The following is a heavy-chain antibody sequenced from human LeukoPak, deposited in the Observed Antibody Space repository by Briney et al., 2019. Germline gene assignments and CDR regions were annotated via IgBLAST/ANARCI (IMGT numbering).Heavy chain of an antibody. CDR3: ESDPLDQGYCSGGSCRQGY. D-gene: IGHD2-15*01. V-gene: IGHV4-31*03. J-gene: IGHJ4*02. CDR2: IYYSGST. Sequence: KPSQTLSLTCTVSGGSISSGGYYWSWIRQHPGKGLEWIGYIYYSGSTYYNPSLKSRVTIAVDTSKNQFSLKMSSVTAADTAVYYCESDPLDQGYCSGGSCRQGYWGQGTLVTVSS. CDR1: GGSISSGGYY.